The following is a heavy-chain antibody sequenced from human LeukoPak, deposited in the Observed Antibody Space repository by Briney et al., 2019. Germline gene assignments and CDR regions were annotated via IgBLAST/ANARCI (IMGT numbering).Heavy chain of an antibody. V-gene: IGHV4-59*01. CDR3: ARDQTGDFDY. D-gene: IGHD7-27*01. CDR1: GGSISSYY. Sequence: KPSETPSLTCTVSGGSISSYYWSWIRQPPGKGLEWIGYIYYSGSTNYNPSLKSRVTISVDTSKNQFSLKLSSVTAADTAVYYCARDQTGDFDYWGQGTLVTVSS. CDR2: IYYSGST. J-gene: IGHJ4*02.